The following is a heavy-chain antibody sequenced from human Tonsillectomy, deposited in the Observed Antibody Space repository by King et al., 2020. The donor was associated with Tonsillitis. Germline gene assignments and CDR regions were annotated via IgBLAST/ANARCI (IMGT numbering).Heavy chain of an antibody. CDR2: IDYSGST. CDR1: GGSIRRYY. Sequence: VQLQESGPGLVKPSETLSLTCIVSGGSIRRYYWSWIRQSPGQGLEWIWYIDYSGSTNYNPSLKSRVTISVDTSKNQVSLKVSSVTAADTAVYYCARDFGDFWSGNWFDPWGQGTLVTVSS. D-gene: IGHD3-3*01. J-gene: IGHJ5*02. V-gene: IGHV4-59*01. CDR3: ARDFGDFWSGNWFDP.